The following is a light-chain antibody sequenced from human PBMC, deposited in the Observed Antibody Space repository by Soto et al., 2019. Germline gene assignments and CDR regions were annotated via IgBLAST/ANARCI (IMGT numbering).Light chain of an antibody. CDR3: QQCNDWWT. J-gene: IGKJ1*01. CDR2: DAS. Sequence: EIVMTQSPATLSVSPGEGATLSCRASQSVSSNLTWYQQKPGQAPRLLIYDASTRATGVPARFSGSGSETEFTLTISSLQSEDFAVYYCQQCNDWWTFGQGTKVEIK. CDR1: QSVSSN. V-gene: IGKV3-15*01.